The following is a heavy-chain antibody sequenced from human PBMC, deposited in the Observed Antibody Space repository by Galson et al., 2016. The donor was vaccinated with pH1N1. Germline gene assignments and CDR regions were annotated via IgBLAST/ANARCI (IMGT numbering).Heavy chain of an antibody. CDR1: GYSLTNYW. D-gene: IGHD3-9*01. CDR2: IYLGDSHT. Sequence: QSGAEVKKPGESLKISCEGFGYSLTNYWIVWVRQMPGKGLEWMGIIYLGDSHTTYSPSFQGQVTISADKSISTAYLERSSLKASDTATYYCASTRPEFRYFDGQKPHSFDYWGQGTLVTVSS. J-gene: IGHJ4*02. V-gene: IGHV5-51*01. CDR3: ASTRPEFRYFDGQKPHSFDY.